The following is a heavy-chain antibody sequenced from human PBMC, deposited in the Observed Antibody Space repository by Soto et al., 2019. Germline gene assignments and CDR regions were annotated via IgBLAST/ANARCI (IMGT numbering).Heavy chain of an antibody. J-gene: IGHJ6*02. D-gene: IGHD5-12*01. Sequence: GESLKISCKGSGYSFTSYWISWVRQMPGKGLEWMGRIDPSDSYTNYSPSFQGHVTISADKSISTAYLQWSSLKASDTAMYYCARGGGYDPYYYYYGMDVWGQGTTVTVSS. CDR3: ARGGGYDPYYYYYGMDV. CDR1: GYSFTSYW. V-gene: IGHV5-10-1*01. CDR2: IDPSDSYT.